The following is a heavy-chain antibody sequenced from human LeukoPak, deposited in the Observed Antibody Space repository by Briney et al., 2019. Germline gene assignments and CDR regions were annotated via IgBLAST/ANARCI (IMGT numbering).Heavy chain of an antibody. Sequence: PSETLSLTCTVSGGSISSYFWSWIRQPPGKGLEWIGYIYYSGSTNYNPSLKSRVTMSVDTSKNQFSLKLSSVTAADTAVYYCARIDRAVAGTIDYWGEGTLVTVSS. CDR2: IYYSGST. J-gene: IGHJ4*02. D-gene: IGHD6-19*01. CDR3: ARIDRAVAGTIDY. CDR1: GGSISSYF. V-gene: IGHV4-59*08.